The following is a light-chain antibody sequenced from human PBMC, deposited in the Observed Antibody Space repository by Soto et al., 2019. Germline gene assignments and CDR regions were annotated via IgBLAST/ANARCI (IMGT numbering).Light chain of an antibody. CDR1: SSDIGSYNL. CDR3: CAYAGSATVVV. Sequence: QSALTQPASVSGSPGQSITISCTGTSSDIGSYNLVSWYQHLPGKAPKLIIYEGTKRSPGVSNRFSGSKSGNTASLTISGLQAEDAADYYCCAYAGSATVVVFGGGTKVTVL. J-gene: IGLJ3*02. V-gene: IGLV2-23*03. CDR2: EGT.